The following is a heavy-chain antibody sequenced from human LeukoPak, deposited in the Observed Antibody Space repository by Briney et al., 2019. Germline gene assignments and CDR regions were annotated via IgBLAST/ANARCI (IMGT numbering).Heavy chain of an antibody. CDR2: ISHSGSAE. D-gene: IGHD3-10*02. Sequence: PGGSLRLSCAASGFSLSSYSMNWVRQAPGKGLEWISYISHSGSAEHYTDSVTGRFTISRDNAKNALYLQMNSLRAEDTAVYFCARDYVFAFDYWSQGTLVTVSS. CDR1: GFSLSSYS. J-gene: IGHJ4*02. CDR3: ARDYVFAFDY. V-gene: IGHV3-48*01.